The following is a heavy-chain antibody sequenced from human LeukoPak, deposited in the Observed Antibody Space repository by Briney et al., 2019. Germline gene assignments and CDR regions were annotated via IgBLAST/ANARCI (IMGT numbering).Heavy chain of an antibody. CDR1: EFTFSSYG. D-gene: IGHD6-13*01. J-gene: IGHJ4*02. V-gene: IGHV3-30*03. Sequence: GRSLRLSCAASEFTFSSYGMHWVRQAPGKGLEWVAVISYDGSKKYYADSVKGRFTISTDNSKNTLYLQMNSLRAEDTAVYYCARAKQQAAYWGQGTLVTVSS. CDR3: ARAKQQAAY. CDR2: ISYDGSKK.